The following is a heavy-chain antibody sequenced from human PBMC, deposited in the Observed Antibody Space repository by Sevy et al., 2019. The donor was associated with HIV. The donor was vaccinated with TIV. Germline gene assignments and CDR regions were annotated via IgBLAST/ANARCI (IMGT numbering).Heavy chain of an antibody. Sequence: ASVKVSCKVSGYTLTELSMHWVRQAPGKGLEWMGGFDPEDGETIYAQKFQGRVTMTEGTSTDTAYMELSSLRSEDTAVYYCATGGSGYYTSFDYWGQGTLVTVSS. CDR1: GYTLTELS. J-gene: IGHJ4*02. CDR3: ATGGSGYYTSFDY. V-gene: IGHV1-24*01. D-gene: IGHD3-3*01. CDR2: FDPEDGET.